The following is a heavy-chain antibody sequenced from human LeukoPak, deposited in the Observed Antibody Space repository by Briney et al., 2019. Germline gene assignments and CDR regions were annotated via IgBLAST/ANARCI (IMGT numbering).Heavy chain of an antibody. V-gene: IGHV4-59*01. CDR1: GGSISSYY. D-gene: IGHD3-10*01. Sequence: SETLSLTCTVSGGSISSYYWSWIRQPPGKGLEWIGYIYYSGSTNYNPSLKSRVTISVDASKNQFSLKLSSVTAADTAVYYCARVFDGSGSFDCYYYYMDVWGKGTTVTISS. CDR2: IYYSGST. J-gene: IGHJ6*03. CDR3: ARVFDGSGSFDCYYYYMDV.